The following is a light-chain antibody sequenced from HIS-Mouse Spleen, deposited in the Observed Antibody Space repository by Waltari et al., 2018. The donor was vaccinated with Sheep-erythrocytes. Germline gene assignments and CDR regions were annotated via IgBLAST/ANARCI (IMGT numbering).Light chain of an antibody. CDR3: SSYAGSNNWV. CDR2: EDS. J-gene: IGLJ3*02. Sequence: QSALTQPPSASGSPGQSVTSSCTGTSSDVGGYNYVSWYQQHPGKAPKRLIYEDSKPPSGVPDRVSGGKSGNTASLTVAGLQAEDEADYYCSSYAGSNNWVFGGGTKLTVL. CDR1: SSDVGGYNY. V-gene: IGLV2-8*01.